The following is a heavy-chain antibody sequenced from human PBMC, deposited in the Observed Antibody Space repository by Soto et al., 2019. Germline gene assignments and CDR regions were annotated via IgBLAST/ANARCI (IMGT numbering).Heavy chain of an antibody. CDR1: GGSISSSNW. CDR3: ARSYYDYYGSGSHNDY. Sequence: SETLSLTCAVSGGSISSSNWWSWVRQPPGKGLEWIGEIYHSGSTNYNPSLKSRVTISVDKSKNQFSLKLSSVTAADTAVYYCARSYYDYYGSGSHNDYWGQGTLVTVSS. CDR2: IYHSGST. D-gene: IGHD3-10*01. J-gene: IGHJ4*02. V-gene: IGHV4-4*02.